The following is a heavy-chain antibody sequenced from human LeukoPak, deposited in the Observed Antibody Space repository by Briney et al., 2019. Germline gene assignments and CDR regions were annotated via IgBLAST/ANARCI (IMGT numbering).Heavy chain of an antibody. V-gene: IGHV3-48*01. D-gene: IGHD6-19*01. CDR1: GFTFSSYS. CDR3: ARENVAGTDYYYGMDV. J-gene: IGHJ6*02. Sequence: GGSLRLSSAASGFTFSSYSMNWVRQAAGKGLEWVAYISSSSSTIYYADSVKGRFTISRDNAKNSLYLQTNSLRAEDTAVYYCARENVAGTDYYYGMDVWGQGTTVTVSS. CDR2: ISSSSSTI.